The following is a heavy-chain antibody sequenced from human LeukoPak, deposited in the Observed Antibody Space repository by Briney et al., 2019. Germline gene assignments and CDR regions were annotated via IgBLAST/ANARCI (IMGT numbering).Heavy chain of an antibody. CDR1: GGSFSGYY. CDR3: ARGHYYGSGSYYKVVRKMYYFDY. CDR2: INHSGST. J-gene: IGHJ4*02. D-gene: IGHD3-10*01. V-gene: IGHV4-34*01. Sequence: PLETLSLTCAVYGGSFSGYYWSWIRQPPGKGLEWIGEINHSGSTNYNPSLTSRVTISVDTSKNQFSLKLSSVTAADTAVYYCARGHYYGSGSYYKVVRKMYYFDYWGQGTLVTVSS.